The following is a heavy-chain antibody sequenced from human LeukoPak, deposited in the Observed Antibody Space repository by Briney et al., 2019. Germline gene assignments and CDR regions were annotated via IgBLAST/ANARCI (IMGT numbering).Heavy chain of an antibody. J-gene: IGHJ4*02. V-gene: IGHV3-48*01. CDR3: ARYDSSGPDY. Sequence: PGGSLRLSCAASGFTFSSYSMNWVRQAPGNGLELVSYISSSSSTIYYADSVKGRFTISRDNAKNSLYLQMNSLRAEDTAVYYCARYDSSGPDYWGQGTLVTVSS. D-gene: IGHD3-22*01. CDR2: ISSSSSTI. CDR1: GFTFSSYS.